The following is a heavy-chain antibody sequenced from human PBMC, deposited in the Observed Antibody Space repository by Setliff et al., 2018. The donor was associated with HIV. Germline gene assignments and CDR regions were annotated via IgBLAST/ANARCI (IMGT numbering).Heavy chain of an antibody. J-gene: IGHJ4*02. CDR3: ARDRVGATFIDY. Sequence: PGGSLRLSCAASGFTFTGSEMNWVRQAPGKGLEWVSYISSSSSTISYADSVKVRFTISRDNAKNSLYLQMNSLRAEDTAVYYCARDRVGATFIDYWGQGTLVTV. CDR1: GFTFTGSE. D-gene: IGHD1-26*01. CDR2: ISSSSSTI. V-gene: IGHV3-48*03.